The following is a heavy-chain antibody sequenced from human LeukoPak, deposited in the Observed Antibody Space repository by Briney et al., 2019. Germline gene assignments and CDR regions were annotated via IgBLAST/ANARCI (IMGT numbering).Heavy chain of an antibody. V-gene: IGHV4-4*07. CDR3: ARDTYYYDSSGYYYFDY. Sequence: KPSETLSLTCTVSGVSIRSYYWSWIRQPAGKGLEWIGRFHTSGSTNYNSSLKSRVTMSVDTSKNQFSLKLSSVTAADTAVYSCARDTYYYDSSGYYYFDYWGQGTLVTVSS. D-gene: IGHD3-22*01. CDR2: FHTSGST. J-gene: IGHJ4*02. CDR1: GVSIRSYY.